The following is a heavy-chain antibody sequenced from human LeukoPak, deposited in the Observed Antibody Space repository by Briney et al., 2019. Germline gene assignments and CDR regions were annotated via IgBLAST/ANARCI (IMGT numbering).Heavy chain of an antibody. V-gene: IGHV4-61*02. CDR2: IYTSGST. CDR3: ARELRRITIFVDRVLFVY. Sequence: PSETLSLTCTVSGSSISSGSYYWSWIRQPAGKGLEWIGRIYTSGSTNYNPSLKSRVTISVDTSKNQFSLKLSSVTAAETAVYYCARELRRITIFVDRVLFVYWGQGTLVTVSS. CDR1: GSSISSGSYY. J-gene: IGHJ4*02. D-gene: IGHD3-3*01.